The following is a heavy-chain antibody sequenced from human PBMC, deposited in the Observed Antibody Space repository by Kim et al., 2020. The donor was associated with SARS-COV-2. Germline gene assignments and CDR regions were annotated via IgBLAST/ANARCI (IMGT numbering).Heavy chain of an antibody. Sequence: GGSLRLSCAASGFTFSSYAMHWVRQAPGKGLEWMTFISYDGINKYYADSVKGRFTISRDNSKNTVYLQMISLRDEDTAVYYCAKDRVKSAASGTVFDYWGQGTLVTVSS. V-gene: IGHV3-30*18. D-gene: IGHD6-13*01. CDR2: ISYDGINK. J-gene: IGHJ4*02. CDR1: GFTFSSYA. CDR3: AKDRVKSAASGTVFDY.